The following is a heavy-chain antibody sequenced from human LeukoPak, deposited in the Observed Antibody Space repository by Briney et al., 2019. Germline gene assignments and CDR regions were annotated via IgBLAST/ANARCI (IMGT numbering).Heavy chain of an antibody. Sequence: SQTLSLTCVISGDSVSRNTAGWSWLRQSPSRGLEWLGRTYYRSRWYSDFAPSVKNRITINPDTSKNQFSLKLSSVTAADTAVYYCAREAHSGYGTYWGQGTLVTVSS. J-gene: IGHJ4*02. CDR1: GDSVSRNTAG. CDR2: TYYRSRWYS. CDR3: AREAHSGYGTY. D-gene: IGHD3-22*01. V-gene: IGHV6-1*01.